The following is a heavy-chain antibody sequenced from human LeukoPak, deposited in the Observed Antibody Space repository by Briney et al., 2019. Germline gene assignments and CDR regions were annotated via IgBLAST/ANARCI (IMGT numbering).Heavy chain of an antibody. D-gene: IGHD3-22*01. CDR2: ISSSSSYI. CDR3: ARVDSSGYYLVGACDI. J-gene: IGHJ3*02. CDR1: GFSVSSNY. V-gene: IGHV3-21*01. Sequence: PGGSLRLSCAASGFSVSSNYVSWVRQAPGKGLEWVSSISSSSSYIYYADSVKGRFTISRDNAKNSLYLQMNSLRAEDTAVYYCARVDSSGYYLVGACDIWGQGTMVTVSS.